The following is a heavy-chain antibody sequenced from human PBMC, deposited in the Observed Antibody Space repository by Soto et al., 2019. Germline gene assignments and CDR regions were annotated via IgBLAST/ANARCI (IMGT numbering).Heavy chain of an antibody. D-gene: IGHD5-18*01. CDR1: GYRFTAYY. V-gene: IGHV1-2*06. CDR3: ARDGNFAFRGYSFAFDF. CDR2: MNLDTGGT. J-gene: IGHJ4*02. Sequence: QVQLVQSGAEVKKPGASVRVSCEASGYRFTAYYIHWVRQAPGQGLEWMGRMNLDTGGTTYAQKFKGRVTMTRDTSINTADMEVSRLKSDDTAIYYCARDGNFAFRGYSFAFDFWGQGTLVTVSS.